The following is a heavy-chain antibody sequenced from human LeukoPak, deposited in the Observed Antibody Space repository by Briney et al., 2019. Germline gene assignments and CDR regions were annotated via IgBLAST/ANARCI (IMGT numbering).Heavy chain of an antibody. CDR2: IYYRGST. CDR3: ARLGTTVTTDY. D-gene: IGHD4-17*01. V-gene: IGHV4-39*01. J-gene: IGHJ4*02. Sequence: PSETLSLTCTVSGGYISSSSYYWGWIRQPPGQGLEWIGSIYYRGSTYYNPSLKSRVTISVDTSKNHLPLKLSSVTAADTAVYYCARLGTTVTTDYWGQGTLVTVSS. CDR1: GGYISSSSYY.